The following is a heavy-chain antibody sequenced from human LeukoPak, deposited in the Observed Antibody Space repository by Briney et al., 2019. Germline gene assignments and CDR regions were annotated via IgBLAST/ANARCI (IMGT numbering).Heavy chain of an antibody. Sequence: GGSLRLSCAASGFTFSSYWMSWVRQAPGKVLEWVANIKQDGSEKYYVDSVKGRFTISRDNAKNSLYLQMNSLRAEDTAVYYCASTTVVTSYDAFDIWGQGTMVTVSS. D-gene: IGHD4-23*01. CDR2: IKQDGSEK. J-gene: IGHJ3*02. CDR3: ASTTVVTSYDAFDI. V-gene: IGHV3-7*01. CDR1: GFTFSSYW.